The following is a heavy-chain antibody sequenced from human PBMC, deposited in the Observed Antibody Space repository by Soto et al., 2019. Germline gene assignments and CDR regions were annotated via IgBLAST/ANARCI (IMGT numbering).Heavy chain of an antibody. V-gene: IGHV3-23*01. CDR2: MSAGGGST. Sequence: EVQLLESGEGLVQPGGSLRLSCAASGFTFSRYGMSWVGQAPGKGLEWVSLMSAGGGSTYYADSVKGRFTISRDNSKNTVYLQMNSLRADDTAVYYCAIDRKPGTYYYYAMRVWGQGTTVTVSS. J-gene: IGHJ6*02. CDR1: GFTFSRYG. CDR3: AIDRKPGTYYYYAMRV.